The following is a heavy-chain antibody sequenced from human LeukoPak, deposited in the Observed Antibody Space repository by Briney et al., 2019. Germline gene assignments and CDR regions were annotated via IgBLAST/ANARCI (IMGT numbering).Heavy chain of an antibody. D-gene: IGHD3-16*01. CDR3: AKDEGSGRGYLLGVDS. CDR1: GFTFSTYA. CDR2: ISGSGGIT. J-gene: IGHJ5*01. V-gene: IGHV3-23*01. Sequence: PGGSLRLSCEGSGFTFSTYAMNWVRQAPGKGLEWASAISGSGGITYYADSVKGRFTISRDNSKNTLSLQMTSLTAEDTAVYYCAKDEGSGRGYLLGVDSWGQGTLVTVSS.